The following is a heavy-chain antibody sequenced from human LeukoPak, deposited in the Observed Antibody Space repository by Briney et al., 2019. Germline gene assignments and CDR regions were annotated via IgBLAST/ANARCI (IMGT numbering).Heavy chain of an antibody. D-gene: IGHD2-2*01. CDR3: ARMPSTEIYYSYYMDV. V-gene: IGHV3-23*01. CDR1: EFSLRSYT. J-gene: IGHJ6*03. CDR2: ISAYGGST. Sequence: PGGSLRLSCGDSEFSLRSYTMNWVRQAPGKGLEWVSGISAYGGSTYYADSVKGRFTISRDDSNNTLYLQMDSLGTEDTAVYYRARMPSTEIYYSYYMDVWGKGTTVTVSS.